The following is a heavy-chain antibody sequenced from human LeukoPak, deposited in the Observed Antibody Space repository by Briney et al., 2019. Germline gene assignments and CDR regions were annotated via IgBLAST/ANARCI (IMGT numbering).Heavy chain of an antibody. Sequence: GGSLRLSCAASGFTFSIYAMSWVRQAPGKGLEWVSTISGSGVSTYYAASVKGRFTISRDNSKNTLSLQMNSLRAEDTAVYYCARLAYCGGDCYSADFDYWGQGTLVTVSS. D-gene: IGHD2-21*01. CDR2: ISGSGVST. V-gene: IGHV3-23*01. CDR3: ARLAYCGGDCYSADFDY. J-gene: IGHJ4*02. CDR1: GFTFSIYA.